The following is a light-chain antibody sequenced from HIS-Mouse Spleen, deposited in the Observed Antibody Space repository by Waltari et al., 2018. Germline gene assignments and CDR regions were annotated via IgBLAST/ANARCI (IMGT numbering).Light chain of an antibody. CDR2: DVS. V-gene: IGLV2-14*03. J-gene: IGLJ2*01. Sequence: QSALTQPASVSGSPGQSITISCTGTSSDVGGYNYVSWYQQHPGKAPKLMIYDVSNRPSGVSNRFSCSTSGNTASLTISGLQAEDEADYYCSSYTSSSTYVVFGGGTKLTVL. CDR3: SSYTSSSTYVV. CDR1: SSDVGGYNY.